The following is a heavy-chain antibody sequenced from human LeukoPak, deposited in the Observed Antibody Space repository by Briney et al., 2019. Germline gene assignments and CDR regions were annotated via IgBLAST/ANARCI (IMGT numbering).Heavy chain of an antibody. CDR3: AREPVVVPAAYYYYYYMDV. V-gene: IGHV3-7*01. J-gene: IGHJ6*03. Sequence: GGSLRLSCAASGFTFSSYWMSWVRQAPGKGLEGGANIKQDGSEKYYVDSVKGRFTISRDNAKNSLYLQMNSLRAEDTAVYYCAREPVVVPAAYYYYYYMDVWGKGTTVTVS. CDR2: IKQDGSEK. D-gene: IGHD2-2*01. CDR1: GFTFSSYW.